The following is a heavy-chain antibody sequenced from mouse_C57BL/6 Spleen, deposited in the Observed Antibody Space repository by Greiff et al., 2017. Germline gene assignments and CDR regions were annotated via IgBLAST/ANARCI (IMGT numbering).Heavy chain of an antibody. CDR1: GYAFSSYW. CDR3: ASDLFITTVHYFDY. D-gene: IGHD1-1*01. CDR2: IYPGDGDT. Sequence: VQLQQSGAELVKPGASVKISCKASGYAFSSYWMNWVKQRPGKGLEWIGQIYPGDGDTNYNGKFKGKATLTADKSSSTAYMQLSSLTSEDSAVYFCASDLFITTVHYFDYWGQGTTLTVSS. V-gene: IGHV1-80*01. J-gene: IGHJ2*01.